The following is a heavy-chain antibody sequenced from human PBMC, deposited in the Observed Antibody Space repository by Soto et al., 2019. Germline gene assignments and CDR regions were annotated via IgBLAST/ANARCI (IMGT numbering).Heavy chain of an antibody. V-gene: IGHV4-39*01. D-gene: IGHD5-12*01. J-gene: IGHJ4*02. Sequence: QLQLQESGPGLVKPSETLSLTCTVSGGSISSSSYYWGWIRQPPGKGLEWIGSIYYSGSTYYNPSLKSRVTISVDTSKNQFSLKLSSVTAADTAVYYCARPTKKNSGYDPFDYWGQGTLVTVS. CDR3: ARPTKKNSGYDPFDY. CDR1: GGSISSSSYY. CDR2: IYYSGST.